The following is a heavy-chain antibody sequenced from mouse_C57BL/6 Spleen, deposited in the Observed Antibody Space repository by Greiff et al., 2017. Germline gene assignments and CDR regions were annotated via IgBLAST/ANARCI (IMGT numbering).Heavy chain of an antibody. V-gene: IGHV5-6*01. Sequence: EVQGVESGGDLVKPGGSLKLSCAASGFTFSSYGMSWVRQTPDKRLEWVATISSGGSYTYYPDSVKGRFTISRDNAKNTLYLQVSRLKSEDTAMYYWARHEDYSNSYWYFDVWGTGTTVTVSS. CDR1: GFTFSSYG. D-gene: IGHD2-5*01. CDR2: ISSGGSYT. J-gene: IGHJ1*03. CDR3: ARHEDYSNSYWYFDV.